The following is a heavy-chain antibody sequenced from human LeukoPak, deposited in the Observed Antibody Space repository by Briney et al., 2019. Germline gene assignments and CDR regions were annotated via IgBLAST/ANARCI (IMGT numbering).Heavy chain of an antibody. J-gene: IGHJ4*02. D-gene: IGHD4-11*01. V-gene: IGHV3-15*01. CDR3: ANDYRGAFDY. CDR1: GFTFINAW. CDR2: IKRKTDGGTT. Sequence: GGSLRLSCAASGFTFINAWMSWVRQVPGKGLEWVGRIKRKTDGGTTDYAAPVKGRFTISRDDSKNTLYLQMNSLKTEDTAIYYCANDYRGAFDYWGQGTLVTVSS.